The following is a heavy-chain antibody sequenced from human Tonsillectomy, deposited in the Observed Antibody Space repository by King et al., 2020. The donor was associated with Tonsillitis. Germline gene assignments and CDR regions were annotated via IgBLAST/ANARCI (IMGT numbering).Heavy chain of an antibody. Sequence: QLQLQESGPGLVKPSETLSLTCSVPGGSISNYYWSWIRHPPGKGLEGIGYIIDSGSSGRTKYNPSLRRRVIMSVDTAKHQFSLNLSSVSAADTAVYYCARDCGGACYSYWYFDLWGRGTLVTVSS. CDR3: ARDCGGACYSYWYFDL. V-gene: IGHV4-59*01. CDR2: IIDSGSSGRT. J-gene: IGHJ2*01. CDR1: GGSISNYY. D-gene: IGHD2-21*02.